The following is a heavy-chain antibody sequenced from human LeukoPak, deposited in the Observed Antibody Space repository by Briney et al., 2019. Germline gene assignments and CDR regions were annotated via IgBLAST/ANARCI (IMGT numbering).Heavy chain of an antibody. J-gene: IGHJ4*02. V-gene: IGHV3-23*01. CDR3: ARELVGAHYYFDY. Sequence: GGSLRLSCAASGFTFSSYAMSWVRQAPGKGLEWVSAIGGSGGSTYYADSVKGRFTISRDNAKNSLYLQMNSLRAEDTAVYYCARELVGAHYYFDYWGQGTLVTVSS. D-gene: IGHD1-26*01. CDR2: IGGSGGST. CDR1: GFTFSSYA.